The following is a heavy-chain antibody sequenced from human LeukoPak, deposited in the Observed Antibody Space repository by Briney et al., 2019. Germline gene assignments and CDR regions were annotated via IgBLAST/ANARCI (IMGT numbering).Heavy chain of an antibody. D-gene: IGHD2-8*02. J-gene: IGHJ5*02. V-gene: IGHV4-61*01. Sequence: PSETLSLTCTVSGGSVTSGSYYWSWIRQPPGKGLEWIGYIYYSGSTKYNPSLKSRVTISIDTSENQFSLRLRSVTAADTAVYYCARGTGINHYHWFDPWGQGTLVTVSS. CDR2: IYYSGST. CDR3: ARGTGINHYHWFDP. CDR1: GGSVTSGSYY.